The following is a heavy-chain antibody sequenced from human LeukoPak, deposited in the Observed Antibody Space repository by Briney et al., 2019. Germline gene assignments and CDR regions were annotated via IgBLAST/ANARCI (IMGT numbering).Heavy chain of an antibody. D-gene: IGHD2/OR15-2a*01. CDR2: IWYDGSNK. CDR3: TFLLPPLGP. CDR1: GFTFSSYG. V-gene: IGHV3-33*01. Sequence: GGSLRLSCAASGFTFSSYGMHWVRQAPGKGLEWVAVIWYDGSNKYYADSVKGRFTISRDNSKNTLYLQMNSLRAEDTAVYYCTFLLPPLGPWGQGTLVTVSS. J-gene: IGHJ5*02.